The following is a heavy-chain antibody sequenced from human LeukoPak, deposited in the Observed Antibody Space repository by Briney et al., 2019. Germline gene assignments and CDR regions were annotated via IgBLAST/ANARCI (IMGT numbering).Heavy chain of an antibody. J-gene: IGHJ6*02. Sequence: ASVTVSCTASAYTFTVYYMHWVRQAPGQGLEWMGWINPNSGGTNYAQKFQGRVTMTRDTSISTAYMELSRLRSDDTAVYYCARTYYYDSSGYSGYYYGMDVWGQGTTVTVSS. V-gene: IGHV1-2*02. CDR3: ARTYYYDSSGYSGYYYGMDV. CDR2: INPNSGGT. D-gene: IGHD3-22*01. CDR1: AYTFTVYY.